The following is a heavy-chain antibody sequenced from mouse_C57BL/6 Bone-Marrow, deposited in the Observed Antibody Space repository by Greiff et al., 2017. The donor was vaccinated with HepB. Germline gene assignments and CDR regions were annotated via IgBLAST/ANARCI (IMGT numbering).Heavy chain of an antibody. Sequence: EVHLVESGPELVKPGASVKISCKASGYSFTDYNMNWVKQSNGKSLEWIGVINPNYGTTSYNQKFKGKATLTVDQSSSTAYMQLNSLTSEDSAVYYCASRIYSGYYAMDYWGQGTSVTVSS. CDR2: INPNYGTT. CDR1: GYSFTDYN. V-gene: IGHV1-39*01. D-gene: IGHD2-1*01. CDR3: ASRIYSGYYAMDY. J-gene: IGHJ4*01.